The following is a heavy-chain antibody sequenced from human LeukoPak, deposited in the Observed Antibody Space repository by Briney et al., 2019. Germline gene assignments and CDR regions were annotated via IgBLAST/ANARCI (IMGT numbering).Heavy chain of an antibody. CDR3: ACVEAPGIAAAFDAFDI. CDR1: GGTFSSYA. Sequence: SVTVSCKASGGTFSSYAISWVRQAPGQGLEWMGGIIPIFGTANYAQKFQGRVTITADESTSTAYMELSSLRSEDTAVYYCACVEAPGIAAAFDAFDIWGQGTMVTVSS. D-gene: IGHD6-13*01. J-gene: IGHJ3*02. CDR2: IIPIFGTA. V-gene: IGHV1-69*01.